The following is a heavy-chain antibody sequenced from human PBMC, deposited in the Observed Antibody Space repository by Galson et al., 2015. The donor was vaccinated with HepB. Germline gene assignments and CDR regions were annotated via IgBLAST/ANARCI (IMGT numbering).Heavy chain of an antibody. CDR3: ARSDVVVVAATRTNWFDP. J-gene: IGHJ5*02. CDR1: GYTFTSYG. D-gene: IGHD2-15*01. V-gene: IGHV1-18*01. CDR2: ISAYNGNT. Sequence: SVKVSCKASGYTFTSYGISWVRQAPGQGLEWMGWISAYNGNTNYAQKLQGRVTMTTDTSTSTAYMELRSLRSDDTAVYYCARSDVVVVAATRTNWFDPWGQGTLVTVSS.